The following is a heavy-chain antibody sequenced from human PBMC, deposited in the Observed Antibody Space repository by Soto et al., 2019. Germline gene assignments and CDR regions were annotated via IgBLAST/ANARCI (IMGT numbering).Heavy chain of an antibody. J-gene: IGHJ3*02. CDR2: IYYSGST. Sequence: KPSETLSLTCTVSGGSISSGDYYWSWIRQPPGKGLEWIGYIYYSGSTYYNPSLKSRVTISVDTSKNQFSLKLSSVTAADTAVYYRARQTAPDAFDIWGQGTMVTVSS. CDR3: ARQTAPDAFDI. CDR1: GGSISSGDYY. V-gene: IGHV4-30-4*01.